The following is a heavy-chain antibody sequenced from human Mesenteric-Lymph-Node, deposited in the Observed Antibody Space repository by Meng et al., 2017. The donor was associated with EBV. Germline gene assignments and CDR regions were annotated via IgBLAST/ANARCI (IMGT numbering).Heavy chain of an antibody. J-gene: IGHJ4*02. D-gene: IGHD3-22*01. V-gene: IGHV4-39*07. CDR3: ARTYYYDSSGYAPFDY. CDR2: IYYSGSI. Sequence: QVQLQGSGPGLVKPSETLSLTCIVSGGSVSSSSYYWGWIRQPPGKGLEWIGSIYYSGSIYYNPSLKSRVTISVDTSKNQFSLKLSSVTAADTAVYYCARTYYYDSSGYAPFDYWGQGTLVTVSS. CDR1: GGSVSSSSYY.